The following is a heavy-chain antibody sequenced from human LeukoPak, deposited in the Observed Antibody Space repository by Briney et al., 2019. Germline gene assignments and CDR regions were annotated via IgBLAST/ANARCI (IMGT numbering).Heavy chain of an antibody. D-gene: IGHD5-12*01. V-gene: IGHV3-23*01. CDR3: ARRPYDSNLHFDY. CDR1: GFTFSSYA. J-gene: IGHJ4*02. CDR2: ISGGGGSI. Sequence: GGSLRLSCAASGFTFSSYAMSWVRQAPGKGLEWLSAISGGGGSIYYADSVKGRFTISRDNSKNALHLQMNSLRAEDTAVYYCARRPYDSNLHFDYWGQGTPVTVSS.